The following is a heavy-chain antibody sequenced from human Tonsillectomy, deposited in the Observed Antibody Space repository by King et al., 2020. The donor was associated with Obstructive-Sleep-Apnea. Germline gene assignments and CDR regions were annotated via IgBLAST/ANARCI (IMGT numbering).Heavy chain of an antibody. D-gene: IGHD6-13*01. CDR1: GGSISRYY. Sequence: VQLQESGPGLVKPSETLSLTCTVSGGSISRYYWSWIRQPLGKGVEWVGNVYYSGSTNYNPSLKSRVTISVDTSKNQFSLKRSSVTAADTAVDFCARGYSSSWYYFDFWGQGTLVTVSS. J-gene: IGHJ4*02. CDR3: ARGYSSSWYYFDF. CDR2: VYYSGST. V-gene: IGHV4-59*01.